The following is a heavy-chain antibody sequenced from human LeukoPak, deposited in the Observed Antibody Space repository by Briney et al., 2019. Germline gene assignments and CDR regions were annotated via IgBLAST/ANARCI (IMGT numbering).Heavy chain of an antibody. Sequence: SHSLSLTCTVSDGSSSSSSWNWIRQPPGKVLEWVGSVYYSGSTKYNPSLESRVTISVDTSKNQISLKLRSVTAADTAIYYCARRQQTGGDNGLHNWFDPWGQGTLVTVSS. V-gene: IGHV4-59*08. CDR2: VYYSGST. J-gene: IGHJ5*02. CDR1: DGSSSSSS. CDR3: ARRQQTGGDNGLHNWFDP. D-gene: IGHD2-21*01.